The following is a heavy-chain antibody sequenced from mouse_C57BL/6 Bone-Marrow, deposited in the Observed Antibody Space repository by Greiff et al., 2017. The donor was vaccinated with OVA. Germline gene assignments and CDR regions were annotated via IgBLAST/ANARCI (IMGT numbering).Heavy chain of an antibody. V-gene: IGHV14-4*01. CDR1: GFNIKDDY. J-gene: IGHJ2*01. Sequence: EVKLVESGAELVRPGASVKLSCTASGFNIKDDYMHWVQQRPEQGLEWIGWIAPENGDPEYASKFKGKATIPADTSSNTAYLQLSSLTSEDTAVYYCTYYYGSRYWDYWGQGTALTVSS. D-gene: IGHD1-1*01. CDR3: TYYYGSRYWDY. CDR2: IAPENGDP.